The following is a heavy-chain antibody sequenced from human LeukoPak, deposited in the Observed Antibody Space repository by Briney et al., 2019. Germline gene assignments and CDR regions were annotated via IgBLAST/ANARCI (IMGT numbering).Heavy chain of an antibody. D-gene: IGHD2-15*01. CDR3: AREVVAALLYYYYYGMDV. CDR1: GFTFSSYW. J-gene: IGHJ6*02. Sequence: GGSLRLSCAASGFTFSSYWMSWVRQAPGKGLEWVANIKQDGSEKYYVDSVRGRFTISRDNAKNSLYLQMNSLRAEDTAAYYCAREVVAALLYYYYYGMDVWGQGTTVTVSS. V-gene: IGHV3-7*03. CDR2: IKQDGSEK.